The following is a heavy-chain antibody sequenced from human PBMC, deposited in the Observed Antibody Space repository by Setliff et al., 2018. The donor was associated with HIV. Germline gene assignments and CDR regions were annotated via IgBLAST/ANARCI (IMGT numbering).Heavy chain of an antibody. J-gene: IGHJ4*02. Sequence: ASVKVSCKASGYRFSGYGISWVRQAPGQGLEWMGWISADTGNTNFAQKFQGRVTVTADISTSTAYMELRSLRSDDTAVYYCARDKTGDLWFYDYWGQGTQVTVSS. CDR2: ISADTGNT. CDR3: ARDKTGDLWFYDY. D-gene: IGHD7-27*01. V-gene: IGHV1-18*01. CDR1: GYRFSGYG.